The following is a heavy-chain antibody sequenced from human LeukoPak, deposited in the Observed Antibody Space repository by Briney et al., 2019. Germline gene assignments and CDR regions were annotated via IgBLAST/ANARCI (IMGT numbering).Heavy chain of an antibody. Sequence: EASLKLSCKASGFTFTSSVVQWVRQARGQRLEWIGCFVVGSSNKNYAHNFQERVTITRDMSTNTTYLEMSSLRFEDTAVYYGAADRAGSYLRFVYWGQGTPVTVSS. D-gene: IGHD3-10*01. CDR2: FVVGSSNK. V-gene: IGHV1-58*01. J-gene: IGHJ4*02. CDR3: AADRAGSYLRFVY. CDR1: GFTFTSSV.